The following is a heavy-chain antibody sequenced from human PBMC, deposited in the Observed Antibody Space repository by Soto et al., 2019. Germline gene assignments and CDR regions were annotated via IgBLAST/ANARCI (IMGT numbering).Heavy chain of an antibody. J-gene: IGHJ5*02. CDR2: IYATGTT. V-gene: IGHV4-4*07. Sequence: SETLSLTCTVSGASISGFYWSWIRESAGKGLEWIGRIYATGTTDYNPSLKSRVMMSVDTSKKQFSLKLRSVTAAGTAVYYCVRDGTKTLRDWFDPWGQGISVTVS. CDR3: VRDGTKTLRDWFDP. CDR1: GASISGFY. D-gene: IGHD1-1*01.